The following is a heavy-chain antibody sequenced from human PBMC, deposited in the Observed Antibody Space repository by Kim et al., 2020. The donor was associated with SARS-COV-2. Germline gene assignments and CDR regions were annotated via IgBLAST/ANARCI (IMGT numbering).Heavy chain of an antibody. D-gene: IGHD1-26*01. V-gene: IGHV3-15*01. Sequence: GGSLRLSCAASGFTFSNAWMSWVRQAPGKGLEWVGRIKSKTDGGTTDYAAPVKGRFTISRDDSKNTLYLQMNSLKTEDTAVYYCTTDIMFGSIVGAIGGGAFDIWGQGTMVTVSS. CDR2: IKSKTDGGTT. CDR3: TTDIMFGSIVGAIGGGAFDI. J-gene: IGHJ3*02. CDR1: GFTFSNAW.